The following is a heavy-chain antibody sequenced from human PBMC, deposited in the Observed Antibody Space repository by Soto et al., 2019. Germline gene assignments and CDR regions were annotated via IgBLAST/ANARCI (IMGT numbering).Heavy chain of an antibody. J-gene: IGHJ4*02. CDR2: ISPYSGYT. CDR1: GYSFMKYG. V-gene: IGHV1-18*01. CDR3: AREASVLIPAAQPSRFDS. Sequence: ASVKVSCKGFGYSFMKYGINWVRQAPGQGLEWVGWISPYSGYTHSAQKFHGRLTLTTDTAASTAYMELRILRPADTALYYCAREASVLIPAAQPSRFDSWGPGTLVTVSS. D-gene: IGHD2-2*01.